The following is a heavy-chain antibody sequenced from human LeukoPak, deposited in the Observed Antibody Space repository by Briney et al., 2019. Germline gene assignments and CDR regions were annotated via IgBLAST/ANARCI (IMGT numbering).Heavy chain of an antibody. J-gene: IGHJ4*02. Sequence: PGRSLRLSCAASGFTFSSYPMNWVRQAPGKGLEWVAVMSYDGSHKYYADSVQGRLSISRDNSNNTLYLQMSSVRLEDTAIYYCARGEVPTWRSSGWFGPPFDLWGQGALVTVSS. CDR3: ARGEVPTWRSSGWFGPPFDL. CDR1: GFTFSSYP. D-gene: IGHD6-19*01. V-gene: IGHV3-30*04. CDR2: MSYDGSHK.